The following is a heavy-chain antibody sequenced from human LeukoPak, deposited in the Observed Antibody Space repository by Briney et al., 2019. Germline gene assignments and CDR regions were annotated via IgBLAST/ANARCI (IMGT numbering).Heavy chain of an antibody. J-gene: IGHJ4*02. CDR1: GFTFSNYG. CDR3: ARGYDYGDSYFDY. V-gene: IGHV3-30*19. D-gene: IGHD4-17*01. CDR2: ISYDGSNK. Sequence: GGSLRLSCAASGFTFSNYGMHWVRQAPGKGLEWVAVISYDGSNKYYADSVKGRFTISRDNSKNTLYLQMNSLRAEDTAVYYCARGYDYGDSYFDYWGQGTLVTVSS.